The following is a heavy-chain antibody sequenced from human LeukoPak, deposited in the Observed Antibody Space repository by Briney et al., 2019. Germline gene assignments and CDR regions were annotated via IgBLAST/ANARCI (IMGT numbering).Heavy chain of an antibody. CDR3: ARLSDYSIDY. V-gene: IGHV5-51*01. Sequence: GESLKISCKGSGYSFTSYWIGWVRQMPGKGLEWMGIIYPGDSDTRHSPSFQGQVTLSADKSISTAYLPWSSLKASDTAMYYCARLSDYSIDYWGQGTLVTVSS. D-gene: IGHD4-11*01. J-gene: IGHJ4*02. CDR2: IYPGDSDT. CDR1: GYSFTSYW.